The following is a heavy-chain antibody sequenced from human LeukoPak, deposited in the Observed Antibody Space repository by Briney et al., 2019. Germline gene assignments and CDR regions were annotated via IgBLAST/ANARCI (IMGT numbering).Heavy chain of an antibody. Sequence: SETLSLTCTVSGGSISSYYWSWIRQPPGKGLEWIGYIYYSGSTNYNPSLKSRVTISVDTSKNQFSLKLSSVTAADTAVYYCARDPVRSYDQPPGFDYWGQGTLVTVSS. CDR2: IYYSGST. J-gene: IGHJ4*02. V-gene: IGHV4-59*12. CDR1: GGSISSYY. D-gene: IGHD1-26*01. CDR3: ARDPVRSYDQPPGFDY.